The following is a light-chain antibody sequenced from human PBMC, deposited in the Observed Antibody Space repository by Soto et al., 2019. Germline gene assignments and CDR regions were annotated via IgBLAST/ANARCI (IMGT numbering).Light chain of an antibody. Sequence: QSALTQPPSVSGTPGQRVTISCSGSTSNIGSKIVSWYQQVPGAAPRLIIYGNFQRPSGVPDRFSGSKSGSSASLAISGLQSEDEAEYYCATWDDGLVFGGGTKVTVL. J-gene: IGLJ3*02. CDR2: GNF. CDR1: TSNIGSKI. CDR3: ATWDDGLV. V-gene: IGLV1-44*01.